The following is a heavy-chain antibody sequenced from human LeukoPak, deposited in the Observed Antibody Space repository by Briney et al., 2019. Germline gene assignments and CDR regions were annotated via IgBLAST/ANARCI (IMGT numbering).Heavy chain of an antibody. D-gene: IGHD3-22*01. CDR3: ARVPAPYYDSSGPDY. CDR1: GFTFSSYW. CDR2: IKQDGSEK. Sequence: GGSLRLSCAASGFTFSSYWMSWVRQAPGKGLEWVANIKQDGSEKYYVDSVKGRFTISRDNAKNSLYLQMNSLRAEDTAVYYCARVPAPYYDSSGPDYWGQGTLVTVSS. V-gene: IGHV3-7*01. J-gene: IGHJ4*02.